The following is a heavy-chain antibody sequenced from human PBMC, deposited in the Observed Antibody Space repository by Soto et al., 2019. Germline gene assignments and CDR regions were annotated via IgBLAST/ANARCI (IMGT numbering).Heavy chain of an antibody. V-gene: IGHV4-59*01. CDR2: IYYSGST. CDR1: GGSISSYY. Sequence: SKSLSLTCTVSGGSISSYYWSWIRQPPGKGLEWIGYIYYSGSTNYNPSLKSRVTISVDTSKNQFSLKLSSVTAADTAVYYCARVRFLEWSYYYYGMDVWGQGITVTVSS. J-gene: IGHJ6*02. D-gene: IGHD3-3*01. CDR3: ARVRFLEWSYYYYGMDV.